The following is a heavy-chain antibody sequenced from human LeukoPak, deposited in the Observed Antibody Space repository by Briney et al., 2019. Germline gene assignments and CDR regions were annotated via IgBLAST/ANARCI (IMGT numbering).Heavy chain of an antibody. D-gene: IGHD1-26*01. CDR1: GYTFTGYY. CDR2: INPNSGGT. Sequence: GASVKVSCKASGYTFTGYYMHWVRQAPGQGLEWMGWINPNSGGTNYAQKFQGRVTMTRDTSISTAYMELSRLRSDDTAVYYCARDSGAGSPDPFFDYWGQGTLVTVPS. CDR3: ARDSGAGSPDPFFDY. J-gene: IGHJ4*02. V-gene: IGHV1-2*02.